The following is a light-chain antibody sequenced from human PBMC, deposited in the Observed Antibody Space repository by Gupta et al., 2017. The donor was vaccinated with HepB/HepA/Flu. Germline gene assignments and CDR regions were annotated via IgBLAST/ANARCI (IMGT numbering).Light chain of an antibody. Sequence: DIQMTQSPSSLSASVRDRVTITCRASQRVGSLLNWYQQRPGKAPKLLIYAASSLQGGVSSSFSGSGFGTDFTLPISDLQPEDSATYYCQQSDSVPYTFGQGTKLEIK. CDR2: AAS. V-gene: IGKV1-39*01. CDR3: QQSDSVPYT. J-gene: IGKJ2*01. CDR1: QRVGSL.